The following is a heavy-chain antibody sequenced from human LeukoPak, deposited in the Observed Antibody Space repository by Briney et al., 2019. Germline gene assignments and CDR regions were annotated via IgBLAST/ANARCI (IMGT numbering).Heavy chain of an antibody. CDR3: AKDRLVPGSVLDY. V-gene: IGHV3-30*02. Sequence: GGSLRLSCAASGFTFSDFHMHWVRQAPGKGLEWVAFIRYDGGDGYYADSVRGRFTISRDNSKNTLYLQMDSLRAEDTAVYYCAKDRLVPGSVLDYWGQGTLVTVSS. CDR2: IRYDGGDG. CDR1: GFTFSDFH. D-gene: IGHD6-13*01. J-gene: IGHJ4*02.